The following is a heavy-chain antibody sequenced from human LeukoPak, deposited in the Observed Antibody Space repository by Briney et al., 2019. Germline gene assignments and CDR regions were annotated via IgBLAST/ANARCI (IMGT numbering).Heavy chain of an antibody. J-gene: IGHJ6*04. V-gene: IGHV3-21*01. CDR2: ISSSSSYI. D-gene: IGHD3-10*01. Sequence: GGSLRLSCAASGFTFSSYSMNWVRQAPGKGLEWVSSISSSSSYIYYADSVKGRFTISRDNAENSLYLQMNSLRAEDTAVYYCARDGSGMTYYYGSGSSNEYYGMDVWGKGTTVTVSS. CDR1: GFTFSSYS. CDR3: ARDGSGMTYYYGSGSSNEYYGMDV.